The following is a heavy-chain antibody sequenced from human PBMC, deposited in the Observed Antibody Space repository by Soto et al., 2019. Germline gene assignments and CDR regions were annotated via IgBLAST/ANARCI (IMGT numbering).Heavy chain of an antibody. Sequence: EVQLLESGGGLVQPGGSLRLSCAASGFTFSSYAMSWVRQAPGKGLEWVSAISGSGGSTYYADSVKGRFTISRDSSKNTLYLQMNSLRAEDTAVYYCAKDSVAERWIFDYWGQGTLVTVSS. CDR1: GFTFSSYA. CDR2: ISGSGGST. V-gene: IGHV3-23*01. D-gene: IGHD5-12*01. J-gene: IGHJ4*02. CDR3: AKDSVAERWIFDY.